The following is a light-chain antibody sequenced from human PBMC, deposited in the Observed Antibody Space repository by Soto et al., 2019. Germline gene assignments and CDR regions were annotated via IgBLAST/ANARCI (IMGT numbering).Light chain of an antibody. CDR2: DAS. Sequence: EIVLTQSPGTLSLSPGEGATLSCRASQSVGRDYLAWFQQKPGQPPRLLIHDASSRATGIPDRFSGSGSGTDFTLTISRLEPEDFAVYSCQQYATSPITFGQGTRLEIK. CDR3: QQYATSPIT. CDR1: QSVGRDY. J-gene: IGKJ5*01. V-gene: IGKV3-20*01.